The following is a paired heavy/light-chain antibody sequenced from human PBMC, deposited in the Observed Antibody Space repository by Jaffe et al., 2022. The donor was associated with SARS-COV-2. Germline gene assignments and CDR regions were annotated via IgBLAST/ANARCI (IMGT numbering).Heavy chain of an antibody. CDR1: GDSISSSRW. D-gene: IGHD5-12*01. J-gene: IGHJ4*02. Sequence: QVQLRESGPRLVKPSGTLSLTCAVSGDSISSSRWWTWVRQPPGKGLEWIGEIYHSGSANYNASLKGRVTISVDKSENKFSLMLTSVTAADTAMYYCADPPSGFWGQGILVTVSS. V-gene: IGHV4-4*02. CDR3: ADPPSGF. CDR2: IYHSGSA.
Light chain of an antibody. CDR3: QHYADSPRT. CDR1: QTVNRNY. Sequence: DIVLTQSPGTLSLSPGERATLSCRASQTVNRNYLAWHQQRPGQAPRILIFEASRRVTGIPDRFSGSGSGTDFTLTISRLEPEDFAVYYCQHYADSPRTFGQGTKVEIK. V-gene: IGKV3-20*01. CDR2: EAS. J-gene: IGKJ1*01.